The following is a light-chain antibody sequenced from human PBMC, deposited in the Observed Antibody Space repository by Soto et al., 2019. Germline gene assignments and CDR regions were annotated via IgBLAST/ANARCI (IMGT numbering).Light chain of an antibody. CDR3: CSAGNSPSAVV. CDR2: EVS. J-gene: IGLJ2*01. CDR1: SSDVGNYNL. Sequence: QSALTQPASVSGSPGQSITISCTGTSSDVGNYNLVSWYQHHPGTAPKLMIYEVSKRPSGVSNRFSGSKSGNTAFLTISGLLAEDEADYYCCSAGNSPSAVVFGGGTKLTVL. V-gene: IGLV2-23*02.